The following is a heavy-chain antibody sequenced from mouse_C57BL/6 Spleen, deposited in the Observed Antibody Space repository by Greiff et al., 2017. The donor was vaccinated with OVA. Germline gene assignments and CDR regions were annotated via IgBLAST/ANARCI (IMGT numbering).Heavy chain of an antibody. J-gene: IGHJ4*01. V-gene: IGHV1-50*01. D-gene: IGHD1-1*01. CDR1: GYTFTSYW. Sequence: QVQLQQPGAELVKPGASVKLSCKASGYTFTSYWMQWVKQRPGQGLEWIGEIDPSDSYTNYNQKFKGKATLTVATSSSTAYMQLSSLTSEDSAVYYCASASITTVVATNAMDYWGQGTSVTVSS. CDR2: IDPSDSYT. CDR3: ASASITTVVATNAMDY.